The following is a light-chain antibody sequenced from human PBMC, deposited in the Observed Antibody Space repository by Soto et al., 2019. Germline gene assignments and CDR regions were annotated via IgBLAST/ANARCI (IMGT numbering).Light chain of an antibody. CDR3: ETWDSHPLL. Sequence: QAVVSQSSSASASLGSSVTLTCTLSSGHSTYIIAWHQQQPGRAPRYLMKVEGSGDYHKGSGFPDRFSGSSSGADRHLTISNLQFEEEADYYCETWDSHPLLFGGGTKLTVL. V-gene: IGLV4-60*02. CDR2: VEGSGDY. CDR1: SGHSTYI. J-gene: IGLJ3*02.